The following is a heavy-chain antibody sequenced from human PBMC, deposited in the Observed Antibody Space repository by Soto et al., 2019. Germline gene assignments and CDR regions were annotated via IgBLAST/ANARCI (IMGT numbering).Heavy chain of an antibody. CDR3: ASNPRWNDLLGAFDI. J-gene: IGHJ3*02. CDR1: GYTFTSYG. Sequence: ASVKVSCKASGYTFTSYGISWVRQAPGQGLEWMGWISAYNGNTNYAQKLQGRVTMTTDTSTSTAYMELRSLRSDDTAVYYCASNPRWNDLLGAFDIWGQGTMVTVSS. CDR2: ISAYNGNT. D-gene: IGHD1-1*01. V-gene: IGHV1-18*01.